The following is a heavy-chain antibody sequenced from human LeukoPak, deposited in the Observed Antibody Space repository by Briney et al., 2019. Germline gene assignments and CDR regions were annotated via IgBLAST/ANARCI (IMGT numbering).Heavy chain of an antibody. CDR1: GGSTSSSF. V-gene: IGHV4-59*08. J-gene: IGHJ4*02. Sequence: SETLSLTCTVSGGSTSSSFWSWIRQPPGKGLEWIGYIYYSGSTNYNPSLKSRVTISVGTSKNQFSLKLSSVTAADTAVYYCARGNYVWGSYRSYYFDYWGQGTLVTVSS. CDR2: IYYSGST. D-gene: IGHD3-16*02. CDR3: ARGNYVWGSYRSYYFDY.